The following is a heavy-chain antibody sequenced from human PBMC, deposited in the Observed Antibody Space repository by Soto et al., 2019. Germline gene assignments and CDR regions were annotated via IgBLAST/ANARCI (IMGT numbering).Heavy chain of an antibody. J-gene: IGHJ4*02. V-gene: IGHV3-66*01. CDR2: IYTGGST. Sequence: EVQLVESGGDLVQPGGSLRLSCAASGFTVSSNYMNWVRQAPGKGLEWVSGIYTGGSTYHADSVKGRFTISRDNSKNTLYLQMNSLRAEDTALYYCVREEGTEGPFDYWGQGTLVTVSS. CDR3: VREEGTEGPFDY. CDR1: GFTVSSNY.